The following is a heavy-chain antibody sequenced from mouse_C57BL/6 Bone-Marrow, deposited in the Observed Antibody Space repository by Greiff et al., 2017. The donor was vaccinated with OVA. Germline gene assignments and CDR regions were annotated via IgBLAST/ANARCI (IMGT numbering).Heavy chain of an antibody. J-gene: IGHJ1*03. V-gene: IGHV1-36*01. CDR1: GFTITDDY. Sequence: EVQLQQSGPVLVKPGPSVKISCKASGFTITDDYMHWVKQSHGKSLEWIGLVYPYNGGTSYNPKFKGKATLTVDTSSSTAYMELNSLTSEDSAVYYCARLGYYGSRYWYFDVWGKGTTLTVSS. CDR3: ARLGYYGSRYWYFDV. D-gene: IGHD1-1*01. CDR2: VYPYNGGT.